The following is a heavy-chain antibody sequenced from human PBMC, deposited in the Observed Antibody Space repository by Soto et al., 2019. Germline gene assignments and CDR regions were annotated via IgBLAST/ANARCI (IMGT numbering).Heavy chain of an antibody. V-gene: IGHV4-31*03. CDR3: ARVDGVLRLGEFNY. Sequence: QVQLQESGPGLVKPSQTLSLTCTVSGGSISSGGYYWSWIRQHPGKGLEWIGYIYYSGSTYYNPSLKSRVTLSVDTAKNQFSLKLGCVTAADTGVYYWARVDGVLRLGEFNYWGQGTLVTVSS. J-gene: IGHJ4*02. CDR2: IYYSGST. CDR1: GGSISSGGYY. D-gene: IGHD3-16*01.